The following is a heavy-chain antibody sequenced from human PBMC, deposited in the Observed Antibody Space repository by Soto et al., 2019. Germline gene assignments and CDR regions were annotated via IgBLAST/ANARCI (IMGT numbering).Heavy chain of an antibody. J-gene: IGHJ5*02. Sequence: SVKVSCKASGGTFSSYAISWVRQAPGQGLEWMGGIIPIFGTANYAQKFQGRVTITADESTSTAYMELSSLRSEDTAVYYCARDTSLITMVRGVTDSFDPWGQGTLVTSPQ. D-gene: IGHD3-10*01. CDR1: GGTFSSYA. V-gene: IGHV1-69*13. CDR3: ARDTSLITMVRGVTDSFDP. CDR2: IIPIFGTA.